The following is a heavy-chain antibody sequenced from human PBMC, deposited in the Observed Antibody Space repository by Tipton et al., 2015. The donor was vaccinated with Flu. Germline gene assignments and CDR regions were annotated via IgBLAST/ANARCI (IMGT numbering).Heavy chain of an antibody. CDR3: AKIPEFGSSWYTPTAGHYFYGMDV. V-gene: IGHV3-23*01. CDR2: IRGGGGRWVAPVSGGGGAP. D-gene: IGHD6-13*01. Sequence: SLRLSCAASGFTFSRYAMSWVRQAPGKGLELVAAIRGGGGRWVAPVSGGGGAPFFADSVKGRFTISRDNFKNTLSLQMNSLRPEDTAVYYCAKIPEFGSSWYTPTAGHYFYGMDVWGQGTTVTVSS. J-gene: IGHJ6*02. CDR1: GFTFSRYA.